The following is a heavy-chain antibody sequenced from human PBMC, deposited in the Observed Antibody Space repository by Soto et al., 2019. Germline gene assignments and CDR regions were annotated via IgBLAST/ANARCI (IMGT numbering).Heavy chain of an antibody. CDR3: AKDGYRSSGYYYFDY. CDR1: GFTYRSFA. D-gene: IGHD3-22*01. V-gene: IGHV3-23*01. Sequence: PGGSLRLSCAASGFTYRSFAMSWVRQAPGKGLEWVSAISGGGDITFYADSVKGRFTISRDNSKNTLYLQMNSLRAEDTAIYYCAKDGYRSSGYYYFDYWGLGTLVTVSS. CDR2: ISGGGDIT. J-gene: IGHJ4*02.